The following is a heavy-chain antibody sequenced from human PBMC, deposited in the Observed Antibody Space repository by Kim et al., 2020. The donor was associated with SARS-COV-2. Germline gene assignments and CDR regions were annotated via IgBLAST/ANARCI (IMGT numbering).Heavy chain of an antibody. J-gene: IGHJ2*01. CDR3: ARKAADYGDYMWSVGQWHFDL. Sequence: GESLKISCKASGYSFTNNWISWVRQMPGKGLEGMGKIDLSDSNTTYSPSFKAHVTFSVDKSISTAYLQWSSLKASDTAMYYCARKAADYGDYMWSVGQWHFDLWGRGTLVTVSS. V-gene: IGHV5-10-1*01. D-gene: IGHD4-17*01. CDR1: GYSFTNNW. CDR2: IDLSDSNT.